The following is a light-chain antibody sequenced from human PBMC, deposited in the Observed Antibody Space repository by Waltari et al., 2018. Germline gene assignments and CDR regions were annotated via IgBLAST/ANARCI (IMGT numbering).Light chain of an antibody. J-gene: IGKJ1*01. Sequence: DTVMTQTPLSLSVTPGQPASISCKSSQSLLHSDGKTYLYWYLQKAGQSPQLLIYEVSSRISGVPDHFRGTGSETDFTLKISRVEAEDVGIYYCMQGLHPPPTFGPGTKVEIK. CDR3: MQGLHPPPT. CDR1: QSLLHSDGKTY. CDR2: EVS. V-gene: IGKV2-29*02.